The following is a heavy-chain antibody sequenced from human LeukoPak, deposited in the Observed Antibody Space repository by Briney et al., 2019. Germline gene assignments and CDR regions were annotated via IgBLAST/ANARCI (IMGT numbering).Heavy chain of an antibody. D-gene: IGHD2-2*01. V-gene: IGHV1-69*13. CDR3: ARVFGCSSTSCYSYYFDY. J-gene: IGHJ4*02. CDR1: GGTFSSYA. CDR2: IIPIFGTA. Sequence: EASVKVSCKASGGTFSSYAISWVRQAPGQGLEWMGGIIPIFGTANHAQKFQGRVTITADESTSTAYMELSSLRSEDTAVYYCARVFGCSSTSCYSYYFDYWGQGTLVTVSS.